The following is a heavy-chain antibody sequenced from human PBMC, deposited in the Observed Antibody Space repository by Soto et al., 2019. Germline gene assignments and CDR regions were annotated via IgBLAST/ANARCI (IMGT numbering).Heavy chain of an antibody. Sequence: QVQLVESGGGSVKPGGSLRLSCAASGFSFSDYYMSWIRQAPGKGLEWVSYITSSGSLIYYADSVKGRFTISRDNAKNSLYLQMNSRRAEDTAVYYCARDTGGGWYHYFDCWGQGTLVTVSS. CDR3: ARDTGGGWYHYFDC. CDR1: GFSFSDYY. J-gene: IGHJ4*02. D-gene: IGHD6-19*01. V-gene: IGHV3-11*01. CDR2: ITSSGSLI.